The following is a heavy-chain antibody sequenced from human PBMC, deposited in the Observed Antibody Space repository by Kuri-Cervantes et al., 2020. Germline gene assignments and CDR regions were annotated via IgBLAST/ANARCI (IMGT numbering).Heavy chain of an antibody. J-gene: IGHJ6*03. Sequence: SVKVSCKASGFTFTSSAVQWVRQARGQRLEWIGWIVVGSGNTNYAQKFQERVTITRDMSTSTAYMELNSLRAEDTAVYYCAVGGYEYTYYYYMDVWGKGTTVTVSS. CDR3: AVGGYEYTYYYYMDV. CDR2: IVVGSGNT. D-gene: IGHD5-12*01. V-gene: IGHV1-58*01. CDR1: GFTFTSSA.